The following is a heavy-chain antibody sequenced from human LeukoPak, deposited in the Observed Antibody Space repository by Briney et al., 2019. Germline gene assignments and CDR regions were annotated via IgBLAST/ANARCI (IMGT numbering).Heavy chain of an antibody. CDR3: AKARRDGYIYYFDY. CDR2: ISGSGGSA. V-gene: IGHV3-23*01. Sequence: GGSLRLSCAASGFTFSSYAMSWVRQAPGKGLEWVSAISGSGGSAYYADSVKGRFTISRDNSKNTLYLQMNSLRAEDTAVYYCAKARRDGYIYYFDYWGQGTLVTVSS. CDR1: GFTFSSYA. D-gene: IGHD5-24*01. J-gene: IGHJ4*02.